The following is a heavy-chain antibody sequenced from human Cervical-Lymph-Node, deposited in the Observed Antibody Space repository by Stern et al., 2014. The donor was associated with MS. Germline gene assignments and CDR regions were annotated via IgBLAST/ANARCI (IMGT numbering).Heavy chain of an antibody. CDR2: IDPRDSYP. D-gene: IGHD3-10*01. CDR1: IYSFTTFW. CDR3: AIMIRGLRPYYHYYGADV. V-gene: IGHV5-10-1*03. J-gene: IGHJ6*02. Sequence: EVQLVESGAEVKKPGESLRISCEGSIYSFTTFWINWVRQMPGKGLEWMGRIDPRDSYPNYSPSFRGHVTISSDRSISTAYLQWSSLRASDTAMYYCAIMIRGLRPYYHYYGADVWGQGTSVTVSS.